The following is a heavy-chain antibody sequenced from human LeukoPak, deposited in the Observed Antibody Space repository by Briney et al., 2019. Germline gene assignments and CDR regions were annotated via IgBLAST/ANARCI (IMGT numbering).Heavy chain of an antibody. CDR3: ARENYGGVADF. V-gene: IGHV4-59*01. D-gene: IGHD4-23*01. CDR1: GGSISNYY. J-gene: IGHJ4*02. CDR2: FFYIGNR. Sequence: SETLSLTCTVSGGSISNYYWSWIRQPPGKGLEWIGSFFYIGNRNYNPSLQRRVTISVDTSNNQFSLKLSSVTASDTAVYYCARENYGGVADFWGQGTLVTVSS.